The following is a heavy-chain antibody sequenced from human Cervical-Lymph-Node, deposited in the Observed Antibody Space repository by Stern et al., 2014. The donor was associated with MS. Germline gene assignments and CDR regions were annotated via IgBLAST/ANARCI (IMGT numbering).Heavy chain of an antibody. J-gene: IGHJ5*02. V-gene: IGHV4-38-2*02. CDR3: ARGVQLWPYNWFDP. D-gene: IGHD1-1*01. CDR2: IYHTGST. CDR1: RSSITTGYF. Sequence: QVQLVQSGPGLVKPSETLSLTCTVSRSSITTGYFWGWIRQPPGTGLEWIASIYHTGSTYYNPSLESRVTISVDTSKNQFSMRLSSVTAADTAVYYCARGVQLWPYNWFDPWGQGTLVTVSS.